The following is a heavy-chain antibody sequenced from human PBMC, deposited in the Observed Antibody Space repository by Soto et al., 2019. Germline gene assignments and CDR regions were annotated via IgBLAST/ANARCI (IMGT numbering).Heavy chain of an antibody. V-gene: IGHV3-30*18. CDR3: AKEGGSGPLYYYGMDV. Sequence: PGGSLRLSCAASGFTFSSYGMHWVRQAPGKGLEWVAVISYDGSNKYYADSVKGRFTISRDNSKNTLYLQMNSLRAEDTAVYYCAKEGGSGPLYYYGMDVWGQGTTVTVSS. J-gene: IGHJ6*02. D-gene: IGHD3-10*01. CDR1: GFTFSSYG. CDR2: ISYDGSNK.